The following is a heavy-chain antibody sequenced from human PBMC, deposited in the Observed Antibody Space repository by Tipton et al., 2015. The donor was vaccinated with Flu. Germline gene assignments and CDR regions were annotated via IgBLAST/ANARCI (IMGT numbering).Heavy chain of an antibody. J-gene: IGHJ6*02. CDR3: ARESSGYYSGVGYYGMDV. CDR2: IYSGGST. CDR1: GFTVSSTY. Sequence: QLVQSGGGVVRPGGSLRLSCVASGFTVSSTYMSWVRQAPGKGLNWVSIIYSGGSTYYADSVKGLFTISRDNSKNTLYLQMNSLRAEDTAVYYCARESSGYYSGVGYYGMDVWGQGTTVTVSS. V-gene: IGHV3-53*01. D-gene: IGHD3-22*01.